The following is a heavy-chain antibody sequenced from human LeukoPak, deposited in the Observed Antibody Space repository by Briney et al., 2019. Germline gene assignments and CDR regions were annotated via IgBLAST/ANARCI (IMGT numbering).Heavy chain of an antibody. Sequence: SETLSLTCTVSGGSISSSSYYWGCLRQPPGKGLEWIASIYYSGSTYNYPSLKTRATISVNTSKNQYPRKLRSVAAADTAGDSCARLKKWERYVVSWGQGALVTVSS. CDR1: GGSISSSSYY. D-gene: IGHD1-26*01. CDR3: ARLKKWERYVVS. CDR2: IYYSGST. V-gene: IGHV4-39*01. J-gene: IGHJ4*02.